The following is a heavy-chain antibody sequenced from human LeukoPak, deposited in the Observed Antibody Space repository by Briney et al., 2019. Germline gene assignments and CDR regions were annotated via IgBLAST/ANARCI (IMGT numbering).Heavy chain of an antibody. D-gene: IGHD6-19*01. V-gene: IGHV3-7*03. CDR1: AFIFSGHW. Sequence: GGSLRLSCEGSAFIFSGHWMNWVRQTPGKGLEWVASIKEDGSERQYVDSVKGRFSISRDNTKGSLFLQLNSLRAEDTAVYYCARVTGYSSGWYEDYWGQGTLVTVSS. CDR3: ARVTGYSSGWYEDY. J-gene: IGHJ4*02. CDR2: IKEDGSER.